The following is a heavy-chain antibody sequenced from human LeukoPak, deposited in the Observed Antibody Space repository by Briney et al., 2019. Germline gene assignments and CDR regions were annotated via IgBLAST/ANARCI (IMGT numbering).Heavy chain of an antibody. J-gene: IGHJ4*02. CDR1: GFTFRSYG. CDR2: ISESGGNT. V-gene: IGHV3-23*01. D-gene: IGHD3-10*01. Sequence: GGSLRLSCAVSGFTFRSYGMGWVRQAPGKGLEWVSGISESGGNTYYADSVKGRFTSSRDNSGNTLTLQMNSLRGEDTAVYYCARIRDSSVGSGGFDHWGQGTLVTVSS. CDR3: ARIRDSSVGSGGFDH.